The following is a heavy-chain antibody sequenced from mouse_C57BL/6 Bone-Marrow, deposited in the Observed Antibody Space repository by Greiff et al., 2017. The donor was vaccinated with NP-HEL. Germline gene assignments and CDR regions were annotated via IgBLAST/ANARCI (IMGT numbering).Heavy chain of an antibody. CDR2: IDPETGGT. V-gene: IGHV1-15*01. Sequence: VQLQQSGAELVRPGASVTLSCKASGYTFTDYEMHWVKQTPVHGLEWIGAIDPETGGTAYNQKFKGKAILTADKSSSTAYMELRSLTSEDSAVYYCTRSLYGNYVGFAYWGQGTLVTVSA. D-gene: IGHD2-1*01. J-gene: IGHJ3*01. CDR3: TRSLYGNYVGFAY. CDR1: GYTFTDYE.